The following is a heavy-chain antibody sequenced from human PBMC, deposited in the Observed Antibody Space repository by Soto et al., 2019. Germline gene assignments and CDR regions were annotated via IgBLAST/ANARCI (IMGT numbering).Heavy chain of an antibody. J-gene: IGHJ6*02. Sequence: SETLSLTCTVSGGSISSYYWSWIRQPPGKGLEWIGYIYYSGSTNYNPSLKSRVTISVDTSKNQFSLKLSSVTAADTAVYYCARGFRSSSWYYYYGMDVWGQGTTVTVSS. V-gene: IGHV4-59*01. D-gene: IGHD6-13*01. CDR2: IYYSGST. CDR1: GGSISSYY. CDR3: ARGFRSSSWYYYYGMDV.